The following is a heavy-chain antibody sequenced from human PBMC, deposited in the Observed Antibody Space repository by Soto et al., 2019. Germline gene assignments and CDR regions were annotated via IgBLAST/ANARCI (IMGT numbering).Heavy chain of an antibody. Sequence: GASVKVSCKASGYTFTGYYMHWVRQAPGQGLEWMGWINSNSGGTNYAQKFQGWVTMTRDTSISTAYMELSRLRSDDTAVYYCARDLSCSGGSCYGAQFDYWGQGTLVTVSS. CDR1: GYTFTGYY. J-gene: IGHJ4*02. CDR2: INSNSGGT. CDR3: ARDLSCSGGSCYGAQFDY. D-gene: IGHD2-15*01. V-gene: IGHV1-2*04.